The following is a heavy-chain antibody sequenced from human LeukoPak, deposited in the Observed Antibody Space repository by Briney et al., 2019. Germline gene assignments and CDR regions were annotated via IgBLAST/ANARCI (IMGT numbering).Heavy chain of an antibody. V-gene: IGHV1-69*06. J-gene: IGHJ4*02. CDR3: ALTTFGLVMDY. D-gene: IGHD3/OR15-3a*01. CDR1: GGTLRSYA. CDR2: IIPIFGTA. Sequence: SVKVSCTGAGGTLRSYAIICVREAPGQGLEWMGRIIPIFGTANYAQKFQGRVTITADKSTSTAYMELSSLRSEDTAVYYCALTTFGLVMDYWGQGTLVTVSS.